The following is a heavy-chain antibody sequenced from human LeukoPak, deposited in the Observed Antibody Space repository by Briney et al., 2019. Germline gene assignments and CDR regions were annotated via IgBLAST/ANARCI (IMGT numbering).Heavy chain of an antibody. V-gene: IGHV3-48*01. CDR3: ARGLGDRTNY. CDR1: GFTFSTYW. CDR2: ISSSSSTI. J-gene: IGHJ4*02. D-gene: IGHD2-21*02. Sequence: GGSLRLSCAASGFTFSTYWMSWVRQAPGKGLEWVSYISSSSSTIYYADSVKGRFTISRDNAKNSLYLQMNSLRAEDTAVYYCARGLGDRTNYWGQGTLVTVSS.